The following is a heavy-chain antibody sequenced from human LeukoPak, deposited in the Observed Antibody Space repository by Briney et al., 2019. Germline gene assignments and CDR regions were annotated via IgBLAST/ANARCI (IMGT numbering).Heavy chain of an antibody. Sequence: PSETLSLTCTVSGGSISSYYWSWIRQPPGKGLEWIGYIYYSGSTNYNPSLKSRVTISVDTSKNQFSLKLSSVTAADTAVYYCARGGSSGRLDPWGQGTLVTVSS. CDR3: ARGGSSGRLDP. V-gene: IGHV4-59*12. D-gene: IGHD3-10*01. CDR1: GGSISSYY. J-gene: IGHJ5*02. CDR2: IYYSGST.